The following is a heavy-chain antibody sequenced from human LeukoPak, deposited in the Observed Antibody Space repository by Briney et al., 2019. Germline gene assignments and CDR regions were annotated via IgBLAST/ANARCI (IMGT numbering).Heavy chain of an antibody. J-gene: IGHJ4*02. CDR2: VSDNGDST. CDR3: ARGVGALDY. D-gene: IGHD1-26*01. V-gene: IGHV3-23*01. Sequence: GESLRLSCAASGFTFSTFAVSWVRQAPGQGLEWVSIVSDNGDSTYYADSVKGRFTTSRDNSKNTLYLQMNGLRAEDTAVYYCARGVGALDYWGQGTLVTVSS. CDR1: GFTFSTFA.